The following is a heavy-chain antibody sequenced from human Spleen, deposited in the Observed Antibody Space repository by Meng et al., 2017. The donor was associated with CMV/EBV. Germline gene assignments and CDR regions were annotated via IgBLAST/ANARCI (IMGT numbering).Heavy chain of an antibody. CDR2: IIPILGIA. V-gene: IGHV1-69*10. D-gene: IGHD3-10*01. Sequence: SVKVSCKASGGTFSSYAISWVRQAPGQGLEWMGGIIPILGIANYAQKFQGRVTITADKSTSTAYMELSSLRSEDTAVYYCARIFLSLYYYSSADQNYFDSWGQGTLVTVSS. CDR1: GGTFSSYA. CDR3: ARIFLSLYYYSSADQNYFDS. J-gene: IGHJ4*02.